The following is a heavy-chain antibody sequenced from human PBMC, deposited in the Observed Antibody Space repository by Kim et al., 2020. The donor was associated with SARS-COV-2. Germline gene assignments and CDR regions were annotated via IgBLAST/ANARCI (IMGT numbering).Heavy chain of an antibody. D-gene: IGHD2-2*02. V-gene: IGHV4-59*01. Sequence: SETLSLTCTVSGGSISSYYWSWIRQPPGKGLEWIGYIYYSGSTNYNPSLKSRVTISVDTSKNQFSLKLSSVTAADTAVYYCARGSYGHGLPAAIGGNILFDPWGQGALVTVSS. CDR3: ARGSYGHGLPAAIGGNILFDP. J-gene: IGHJ5*02. CDR1: GGSISSYY. CDR2: IYYSGST.